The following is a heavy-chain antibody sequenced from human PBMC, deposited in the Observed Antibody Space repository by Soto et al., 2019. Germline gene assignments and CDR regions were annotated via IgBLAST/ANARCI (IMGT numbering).Heavy chain of an antibody. D-gene: IGHD2-15*01. CDR3: AKGPFKSRDIVVVVAATPFDY. Sequence: GGSLRLSCAASGFAFSSYAMSWVRQAPGKGLEWVSAISGSGGSTYYADSVKGRFTISRDNSKNTLYLQMNSLRAEDTAVYYCAKGPFKSRDIVVVVAATPFDYWGQGTLVTVSS. J-gene: IGHJ4*02. CDR1: GFAFSSYA. V-gene: IGHV3-23*01. CDR2: ISGSGGST.